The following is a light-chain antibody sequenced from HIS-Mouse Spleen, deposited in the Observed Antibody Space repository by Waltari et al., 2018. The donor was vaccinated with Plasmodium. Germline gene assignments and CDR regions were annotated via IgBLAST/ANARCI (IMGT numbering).Light chain of an antibody. Sequence: SYELTQPPSVSVSPGQTARITCSGDALPKKYAYWYQQKSGQAPVLVIDEDSKRPSGSPGRFSGSSAGTMATLTIRGAQVEDEADYYCYSTDSSGNHRVFGGGTKLTVL. V-gene: IGLV3-10*01. CDR3: YSTDSSGNHRV. J-gene: IGLJ3*02. CDR1: ALPKKY. CDR2: EDS.